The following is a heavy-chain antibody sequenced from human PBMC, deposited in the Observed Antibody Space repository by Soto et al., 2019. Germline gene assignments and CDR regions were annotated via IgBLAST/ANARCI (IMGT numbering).Heavy chain of an antibody. CDR1: GGSFSGYY. CDR3: ARARRLGLVGRAFDI. Sequence: QVQLQQWGAGLLKPSETLSLTCAVYGGSFSGYYWSWIRQPPGKGLEWIGEINHSGSTNYNPSLKGRVTISVDTSKNQFSLKLSSVTAADTAVYYCARARRLGLVGRAFDIWGQGTMVTVSS. V-gene: IGHV4-34*01. J-gene: IGHJ3*02. D-gene: IGHD6-25*01. CDR2: INHSGST.